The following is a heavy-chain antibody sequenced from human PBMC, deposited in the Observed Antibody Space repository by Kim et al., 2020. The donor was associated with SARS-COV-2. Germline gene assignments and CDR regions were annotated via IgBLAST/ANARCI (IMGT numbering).Heavy chain of an antibody. Sequence: ASVKVSCKASGYTFTSYGISWVRQAPGQGLEWMGWISAYNGNTNYAQKLQGRVTMTTDTSTSTAYMELRSLRSDDTAVYYCARVGATAASYYYYGMDVWGQGATGTGS. CDR2: ISAYNGNT. V-gene: IGHV1-18*01. D-gene: IGHD1-26*01. CDR1: GYTFTSYG. J-gene: IGHJ6*02. CDR3: ARVGATAASYYYYGMDV.